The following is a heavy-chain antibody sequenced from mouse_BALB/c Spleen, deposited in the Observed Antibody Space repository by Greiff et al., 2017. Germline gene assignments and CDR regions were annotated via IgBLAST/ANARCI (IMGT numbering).Heavy chain of an antibody. CDR2: ISSGSSTI. CDR1: GFTFSSFG. J-gene: IGHJ2*01. V-gene: IGHV5-17*02. Sequence: EVKLVESGGGLVQPGGSRKLSCAASGFTFSSFGMHWVRQAPEKGLEWVAYISSGSSTIYYADTVKGRFTISRDNPKNTLFLQMTSLRSEDTAMYYCATSTMITTYFDYWGQGTTLTVSS. CDR3: ATSTMITTYFDY. D-gene: IGHD2-4*01.